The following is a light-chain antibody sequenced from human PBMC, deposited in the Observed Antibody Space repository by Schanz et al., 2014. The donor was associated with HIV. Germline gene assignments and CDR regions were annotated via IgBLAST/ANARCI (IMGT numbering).Light chain of an antibody. J-gene: IGLJ3*02. V-gene: IGLV2-8*01. CDR2: DVN. CDR1: SSDIGGY. CDR3: QSYDSSLSGV. Sequence: QSVLTQPPSASGSPGQSVTISCTGTSSDIGGYVSWYPQNPGKAPNQIIYDVNKRPSAVPDRFSGSRYGNTASLTVSGLQAEDEGDYYCQSYDSSLSGVFGGGTKLTVL.